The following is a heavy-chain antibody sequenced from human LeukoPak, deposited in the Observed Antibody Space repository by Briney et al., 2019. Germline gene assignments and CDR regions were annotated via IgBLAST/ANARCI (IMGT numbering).Heavy chain of an antibody. V-gene: IGHV3-15*01. J-gene: IGHJ4*02. CDR1: GFTFSNAW. Sequence: GGSLRLSCAASGFTFSNAWMSWVRQAPGKGLEWVGRIKSKTDGGTTDYAAPVKGRFTISRDDSKNTLYLQMNSLKTEDTAVYYCTTDPQSWYSSSWYPVRIGNYWGQGTLVTVSS. CDR2: IKSKTDGGTT. D-gene: IGHD6-13*01. CDR3: TTDPQSWYSSSWYPVRIGNY.